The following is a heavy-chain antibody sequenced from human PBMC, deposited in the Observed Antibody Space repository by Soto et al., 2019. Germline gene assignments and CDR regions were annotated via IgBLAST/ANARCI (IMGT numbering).Heavy chain of an antibody. Sequence: QITLKESGPTLVKPTQTLTLTCTFSGFSLSTSGVGVAWIRQPPGKALEWLALIYWDDDKRYRPSLETRPTTTTDTPPNPVVLTMTNMHSVDTAPYYCAYLPCTGASPHWSSYSGMAVSRQRPTVPLPS. V-gene: IGHV2-5*02. J-gene: IGHJ6*02. CDR3: AYLPCTGASPHWSSYSGMAV. CDR1: GFSLSTSGVG. CDR2: IYWDDDK. D-gene: IGHD2-8*02.